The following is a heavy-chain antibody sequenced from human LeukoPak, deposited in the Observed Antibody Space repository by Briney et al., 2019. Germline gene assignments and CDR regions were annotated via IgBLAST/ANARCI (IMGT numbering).Heavy chain of an antibody. V-gene: IGHV3-73*01. Sequence: PGGSLRLSCAASGFTFSDSAMHWVRQASGKGLEWVGRIRSKTNNYATAYAASVKGRFTISRDDSKNTAYLQIHSLKTEDTAVYYCTTQLITVPGGYWGQGTLVTVSS. CDR2: IRSKTNNYAT. CDR3: TTQLITVPGGY. J-gene: IGHJ4*02. D-gene: IGHD4-17*01. CDR1: GFTFSDSA.